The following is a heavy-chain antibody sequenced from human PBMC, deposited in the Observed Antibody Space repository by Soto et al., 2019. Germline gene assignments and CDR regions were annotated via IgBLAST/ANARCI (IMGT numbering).Heavy chain of an antibody. CDR1: GFTSSRYS. V-gene: IGHV3-48*02. D-gene: IGHD1-26*01. CDR3: SREGGNLSWFRP. Sequence: HPGGNLRISCAASGFTSSRYSMNCVLQAPGKGLEWVSYISSSSSTIYYADSGKGRFTISRDNAKNSLYLQMNSLRDEDTAVYYCSREGGNLSWFRPWHHVPLVTFS. CDR2: ISSSSSTI. J-gene: IGHJ5*02.